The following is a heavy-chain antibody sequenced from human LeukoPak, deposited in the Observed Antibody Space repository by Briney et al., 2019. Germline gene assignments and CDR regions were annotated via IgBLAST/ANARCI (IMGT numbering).Heavy chain of an antibody. Sequence: GGSLRLSCAATGFTFSSYSMNWVRQAPGKGLEWVSSISSSSSYIYYADSVKGRFTISRDNAKNSLYLQMNSLRAEDTAVYYCARTGLMVYAILAFDIWGQGTMVTVSS. J-gene: IGHJ3*02. D-gene: IGHD2-8*01. CDR2: ISSSSSYI. CDR1: GFTFSSYS. CDR3: ARTGLMVYAILAFDI. V-gene: IGHV3-21*01.